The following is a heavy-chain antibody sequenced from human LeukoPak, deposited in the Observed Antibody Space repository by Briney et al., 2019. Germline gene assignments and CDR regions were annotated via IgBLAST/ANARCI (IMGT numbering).Heavy chain of an antibody. Sequence: GASVKVSCKASGYTLTGYYMHWVRQAPGQGLEWMGWINPNSGGTIYAQKFQGRVTMTRDTSISTVYMELSRLRSDDTAVYYCARAPPITRGPFDPWGQGTLVTVSS. CDR2: INPNSGGT. CDR3: ARAPPITRGPFDP. J-gene: IGHJ5*02. CDR1: GYTLTGYY. D-gene: IGHD3-10*01. V-gene: IGHV1-2*02.